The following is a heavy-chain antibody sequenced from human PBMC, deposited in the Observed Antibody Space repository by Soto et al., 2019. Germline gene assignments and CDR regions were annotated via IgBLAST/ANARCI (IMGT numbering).Heavy chain of an antibody. CDR2: IYYTGST. V-gene: IGHV4-59*01. D-gene: IGHD2-15*01. CDR1: GGSISSDY. CDR3: ARSLRGVVLVAASEMDV. J-gene: IGHJ6*02. Sequence: QVQLQESGPGLVKPSETLSLTCSVSGGSISSDYWSWIRQPPGKGLEWIGYIYYTGSTNYNPSLKSRVTISLDTSKTQFSLTLRSVTAADTDWDYWARSLRGVVLVAASEMDVWGQGPTVTVSS.